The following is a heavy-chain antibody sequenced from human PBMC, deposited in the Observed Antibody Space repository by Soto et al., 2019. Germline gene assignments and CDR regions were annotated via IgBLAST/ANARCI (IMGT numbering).Heavy chain of an antibody. CDR2: IYSSGST. V-gene: IGHV4-31*03. CDR1: GGSISSGGYY. J-gene: IGHJ4*02. Sequence: QVQLQESGPGLVKPSQTLSLICTVSGGSISSGGYYWSWIRQRPGKGLEWTGYIYSSGSTYYNPSLKSRLTISLDTSKNHFSLNLNSVTAADTAVYYCARDGDGSGYFLDYWGQGTLVTVSS. D-gene: IGHD3-22*01. CDR3: ARDGDGSGYFLDY.